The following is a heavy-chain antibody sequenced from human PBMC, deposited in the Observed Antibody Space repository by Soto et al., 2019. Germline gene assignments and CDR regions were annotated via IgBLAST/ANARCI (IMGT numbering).Heavy chain of an antibody. J-gene: IGHJ4*02. V-gene: IGHV3-11*01. CDR1: GFTFSDYY. D-gene: IGHD1-7*01. CDR3: ARSRDNNWNYGRAPDY. CDR2: ISSSGSTI. Sequence: QVQLVQSGGGLVKPGVSLSLSCAASGFTFSDYYMSWIRQAPGKGLEWVSYISSSGSTIYYADSGKGRFTITRENAKNSLYLQMNSLRAEDTAVYYCARSRDNNWNYGRAPDYWGQGTLVTVAS.